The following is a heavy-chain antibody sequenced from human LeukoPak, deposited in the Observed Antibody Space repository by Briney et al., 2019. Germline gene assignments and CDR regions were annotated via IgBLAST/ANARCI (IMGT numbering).Heavy chain of an antibody. V-gene: IGHV4-39*07. CDR2: IYYSGST. D-gene: IGHD1-26*01. CDR1: GGSISSSSYY. J-gene: IGHJ6*03. Sequence: SETLSLTCTVSGGSISSSSYYWGWIRQPPGKGLEWIGSIYYSGSTYYNPSLKSRVTISVDTFKNQFSLKLSSVTAADTAVYYCARGSGSYYYMDVWGKGTTVTVSS. CDR3: ARGSGSYYYMDV.